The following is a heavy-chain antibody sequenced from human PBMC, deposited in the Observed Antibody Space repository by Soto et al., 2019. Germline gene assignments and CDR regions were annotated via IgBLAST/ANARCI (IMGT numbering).Heavy chain of an antibody. CDR1: GFSFSDSA. Sequence: EMQLVESGGGLVQPGGSLKLSCATSGFSFSDSAIHWVRQASGKGLEWVGRTRSKAHSYATAFAASVKGRFTISRDDSKNTVYLQMNSLKTEDTAVYYCTRHTVDYWGQGTLVTVSS. J-gene: IGHJ4*02. D-gene: IGHD4-4*01. CDR2: TRSKAHSYAT. V-gene: IGHV3-73*02. CDR3: TRHTVDY.